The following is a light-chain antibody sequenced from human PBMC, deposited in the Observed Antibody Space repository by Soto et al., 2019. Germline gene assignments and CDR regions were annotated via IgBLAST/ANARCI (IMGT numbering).Light chain of an antibody. Sequence: HSALTQPPSASGSPGQSVTISCTGTSSDVGGYNYVSWYQQHPGKAPKLMIYEVSKRPSGVPDRFSGSKSGNTASLTVPGLQAEDEADYYCSSYAGSTVVFGGGTKLTVL. CDR1: SSDVGGYNY. CDR3: SSYAGSTVV. CDR2: EVS. J-gene: IGLJ2*01. V-gene: IGLV2-8*01.